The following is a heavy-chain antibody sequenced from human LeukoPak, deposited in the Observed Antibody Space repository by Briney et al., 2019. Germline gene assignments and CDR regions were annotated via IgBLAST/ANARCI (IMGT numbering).Heavy chain of an antibody. CDR1: GFTVSSNY. J-gene: IGHJ4*02. CDR2: IYSGGTT. Sequence: GGSLRLSCAASGFTVSSNYMSWVRQAPGKGLEWVSVIYSGGTTYYADSVKGRFTISRDNSKNTLYLQMNSPRAEDTAVYYCARTTTFAPHFDYWGQGTLVTVSS. V-gene: IGHV3-66*01. D-gene: IGHD1-1*01. CDR3: ARTTTFAPHFDY.